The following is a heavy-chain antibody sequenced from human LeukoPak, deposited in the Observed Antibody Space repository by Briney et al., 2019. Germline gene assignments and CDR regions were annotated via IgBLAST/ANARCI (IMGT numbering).Heavy chain of an antibody. Sequence: SETLPLTCTVSGGSISSYYWSWIRQPPGRGLEWIGYIYTSGSTNYNPSLKSRVTISVDTSKNQFSLKLSSVTAADTAVYYCARRRHDFWSGYYMDVWGKGTTVTVSS. D-gene: IGHD3-3*01. V-gene: IGHV4-4*09. CDR1: GGSISSYY. J-gene: IGHJ6*03. CDR3: ARRRHDFWSGYYMDV. CDR2: IYTSGST.